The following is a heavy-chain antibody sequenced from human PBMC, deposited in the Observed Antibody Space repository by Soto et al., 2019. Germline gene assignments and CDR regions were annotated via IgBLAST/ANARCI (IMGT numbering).Heavy chain of an antibody. V-gene: IGHV3-33*01. CDR2: IWYDGSNK. D-gene: IGHD2-2*01. CDR3: AREDIVLVPAARVSYYYGMDV. CDR1: GFTFSSYG. Sequence: GGSLRLSCAASGFTFSSYGMHWFRQAPGKGLEWVAVIWYDGSNKYYADSVKGRFTISRDNSKNTLYLQMNSLRAEDTAVYYCAREDIVLVPAARVSYYYGMDVWGQGTTVTVSS. J-gene: IGHJ6*02.